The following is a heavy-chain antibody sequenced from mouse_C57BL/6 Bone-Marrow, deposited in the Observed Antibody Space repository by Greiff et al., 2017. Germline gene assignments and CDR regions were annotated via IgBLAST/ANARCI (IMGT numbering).Heavy chain of an antibody. V-gene: IGHV1-81*01. CDR3: ARGWLRYFDV. J-gene: IGHJ1*03. D-gene: IGHD2-3*01. CDR2: IYPRSGNT. CDR1: GYTFTSYG. Sequence: QVQLKESGAELARPGASVKLSCKASGYTFTSYGISWVKQRTGQGLEWIGEIYPRSGNTYYNEKFKGKATLTADKSSSTAYMEPRSLTSEDSAVYFCARGWLRYFDVWGTGTTVTVSS.